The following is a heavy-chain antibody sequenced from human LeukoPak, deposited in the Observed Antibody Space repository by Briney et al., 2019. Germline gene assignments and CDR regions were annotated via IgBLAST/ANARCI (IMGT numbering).Heavy chain of an antibody. CDR3: ARDPLRSTWSTYYNALDV. J-gene: IGHJ6*02. D-gene: IGHD6-13*01. V-gene: IGHV1-18*01. CDR1: GYSFTSYA. CDR2: ISAYNGNT. Sequence: ASMKVSRKASGYSFTSYAINWVRQAPGQGLEWMGWISAYNGNTDYAQKLQGRVTMTTDTSTSTAYMELRSLTSDDTAVYYCARDPLRSTWSTYYNALDVWGQGTTVTVSS.